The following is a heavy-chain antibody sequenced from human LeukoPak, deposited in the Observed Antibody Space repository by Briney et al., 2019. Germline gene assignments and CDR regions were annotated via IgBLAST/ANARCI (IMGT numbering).Heavy chain of an antibody. J-gene: IGHJ5*02. CDR2: IIPIFGTA. Sequence: SVKVSCKASGGTFSSYAISWVRQAPGQGLEWMGGIIPIFGTASYAQKFQGRVTITADESTSTAYMELSSLRSEDTAVYYCARDIAFDPNWFDPWGQGILVTVSS. V-gene: IGHV1-69*13. D-gene: IGHD3-16*01. CDR3: ARDIAFDPNWFDP. CDR1: GGTFSSYA.